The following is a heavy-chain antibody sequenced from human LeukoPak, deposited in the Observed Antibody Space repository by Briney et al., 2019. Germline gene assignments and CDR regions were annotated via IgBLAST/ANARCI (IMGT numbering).Heavy chain of an antibody. J-gene: IGHJ4*02. CDR1: GFTFSSYE. CDR2: ISSSGSSI. V-gene: IGHV3-48*03. D-gene: IGHD2-2*01. CDR3: ARKYCSSTSCLFDC. Sequence: GGSLRLSCAASGFTFSSYEMNWVRQAPGKGLEWVSYISSSGSSIYYADSVKGRFTISRDNAKDSLYLQMNSLRAEDTAVYYCARKYCSSTSCLFDCWGQGTLVTVSS.